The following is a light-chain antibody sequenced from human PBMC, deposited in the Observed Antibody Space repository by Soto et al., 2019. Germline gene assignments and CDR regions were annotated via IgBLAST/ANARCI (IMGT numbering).Light chain of an antibody. V-gene: IGLV2-14*01. CDR1: SSDVGNSNH. Sequence: QSALTQPASVSGSPGQSITISCTGTSSDVGNSNHVSWYQQHPGKAPKLMIYEVTNRPSGVSNRFSGSKSGNTASLIISGLQAEDEADYYCGSYISRSWVFGGGTQLTVL. CDR3: GSYISRSWV. J-gene: IGLJ3*02. CDR2: EVT.